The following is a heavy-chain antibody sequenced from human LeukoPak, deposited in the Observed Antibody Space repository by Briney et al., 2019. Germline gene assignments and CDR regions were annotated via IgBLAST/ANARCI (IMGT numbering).Heavy chain of an antibody. V-gene: IGHV3-64*01. CDR2: ISGNGGST. CDR3: ARAGVIRYVAWLINYYMDV. CDR1: GFTFTNHA. Sequence: PGGSLRLSCAASGFTFTNHAMQWVRQAPGKGLEYVSAISGNGGSTYYANSVKGRFTISRDNSKNTVYLQMASLRAEDMAVYYCARAGVIRYVAWLINYYMDVWGKGTTVTVSS. J-gene: IGHJ6*03. D-gene: IGHD3-9*01.